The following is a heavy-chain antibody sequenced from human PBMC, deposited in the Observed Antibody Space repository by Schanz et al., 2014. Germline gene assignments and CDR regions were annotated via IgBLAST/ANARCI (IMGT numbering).Heavy chain of an antibody. V-gene: IGHV3-21*01. CDR1: GFTVSSDH. Sequence: EGQLAESGGGFVQPGGSLGLSCVVSGFTVSSDHMSWVRQAPGKGLEWVSSISSSSSYIYYADSVKGRFTISRDNAKNSLYLQMNSLRAEDTAVYYCAREEGWGIAAAGPKHYYYGMDVWGQGTTVTVSS. D-gene: IGHD6-13*01. J-gene: IGHJ6*02. CDR3: AREEGWGIAAAGPKHYYYGMDV. CDR2: ISSSSSYI.